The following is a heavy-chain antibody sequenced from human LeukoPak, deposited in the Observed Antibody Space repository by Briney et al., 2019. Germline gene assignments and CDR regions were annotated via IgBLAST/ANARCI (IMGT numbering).Heavy chain of an antibody. CDR2: ISGSGGST. D-gene: IGHD6-19*01. V-gene: IGHV3-23*01. J-gene: IGHJ4*02. CDR3: ARDKEWLDY. CDR1: GFTFSSYA. Sequence: PGGPLRLSCAASGFTFSSYAMSWVRQAPGKGLERVSAISGSGGSTYYADSVKGRFTISRDDAKNSLYLEMNNVRVEDTAVYFCARDKEWLDYWGQGTLVTVSS.